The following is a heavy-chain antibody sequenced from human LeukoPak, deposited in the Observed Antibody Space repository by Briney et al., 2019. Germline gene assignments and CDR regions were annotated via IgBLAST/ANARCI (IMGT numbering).Heavy chain of an antibody. CDR3: ARTSRVTTYYYYYYMDV. J-gene: IGHJ6*03. V-gene: IGHV1-8*03. Sequence: GASVKVSCKASGYTFTSYDINWVRQATGQGLEWMGWMNPNSGNTGYAQKFQGRVTITRNTSISTAYMELSSLRSEDTAVYYCARTSRVTTYYYYYYMDVWGKGTTVTVSS. D-gene: IGHD4-11*01. CDR2: MNPNSGNT. CDR1: GYTFTSYD.